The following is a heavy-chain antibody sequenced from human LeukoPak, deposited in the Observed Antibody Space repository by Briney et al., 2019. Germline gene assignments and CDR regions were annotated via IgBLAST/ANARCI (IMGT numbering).Heavy chain of an antibody. J-gene: IGHJ4*02. CDR1: GFTFRSFA. V-gene: IGHV3-23*01. Sequence: GGSLRLSCAASGFTFRSFAMSWVRQAPGKGLEWVSGISGTGGTTFKTDSVKGRFNISRDNSKNTLYFQMNSLRAEDTAVYYCAKAIVVVPAAFDYWGQGTLVTVSS. CDR2: ISGTGGTT. CDR3: AKAIVVVPAAFDY. D-gene: IGHD2-2*01.